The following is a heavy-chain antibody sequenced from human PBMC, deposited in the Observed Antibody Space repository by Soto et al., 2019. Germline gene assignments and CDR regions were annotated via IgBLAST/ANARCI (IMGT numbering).Heavy chain of an antibody. Sequence: QVQLVQAGAEVKKPGSAVKVACKASGGTFSSYAISWVRQAPGQGLEWMGGIIPIFGTANYAQKFQGRVTITADESTSTAYMELSSLRSEDTAVYYCARDRTNWGSTRYYFDHWGQGTLVTVSS. CDR3: ARDRTNWGSTRYYFDH. V-gene: IGHV1-69*01. J-gene: IGHJ4*02. CDR1: GGTFSSYA. D-gene: IGHD7-27*01. CDR2: IIPIFGTA.